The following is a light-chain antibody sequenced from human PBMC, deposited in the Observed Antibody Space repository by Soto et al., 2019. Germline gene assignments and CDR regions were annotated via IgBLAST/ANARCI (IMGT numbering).Light chain of an antibody. Sequence: DIQMTQSPSTLSASVGDRVTITCRASHSISSWLAWYQQKPGKAPKLLIYDASSLESGVPSRFSGSGSETEFTLTISSLQPDDFATYFCQQYNSYWTFGQGTKVDIK. J-gene: IGKJ1*01. V-gene: IGKV1-5*01. CDR1: HSISSW. CDR2: DAS. CDR3: QQYNSYWT.